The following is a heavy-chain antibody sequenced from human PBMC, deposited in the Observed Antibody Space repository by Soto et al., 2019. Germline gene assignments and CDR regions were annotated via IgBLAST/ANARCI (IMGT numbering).Heavy chain of an antibody. V-gene: IGHV4-39*01. J-gene: IGHJ4*02. CDR2: IYYSGST. D-gene: IGHD3-16*01. Sequence: SETLSRTWTVSGGSISSSSYYWGWIRQPPGKGLEWIGSIYYSGSTYYNPSLKSRVTISVDTSKNQFSLKLSSVTAADTAVYYCARLITFGGVFLWGQGTLVTVSS. CDR1: GGSISSSSYY. CDR3: ARLITFGGVFL.